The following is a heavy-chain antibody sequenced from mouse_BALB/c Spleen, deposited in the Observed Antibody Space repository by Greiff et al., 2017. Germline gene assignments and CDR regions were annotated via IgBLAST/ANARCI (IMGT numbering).Heavy chain of an antibody. Sequence: VQLQQSGPGLVAPSQSLSITCTVSGFSLTSYGVHWVRQPPGKGLEWLGVIWAGGSTNYNSALMSRLSISKDNSKSQVFLKMNSLQTDDTAMYYCARDPYYVSSHYAMDYWGQGTSVTVSS. CDR3: ARDPYYVSSHYAMDY. CDR1: GFSLTSYG. J-gene: IGHJ4*01. D-gene: IGHD1-1*01. V-gene: IGHV2-9*02. CDR2: IWAGGST.